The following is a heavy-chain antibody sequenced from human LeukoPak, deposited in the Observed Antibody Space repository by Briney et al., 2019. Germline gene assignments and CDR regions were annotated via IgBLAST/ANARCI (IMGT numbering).Heavy chain of an antibody. CDR2: ISAYNGNT. D-gene: IGHD3-16*02. J-gene: IGHJ4*02. CDR1: GYTFTGYY. CDR3: ARSLITFGGVIAWIDTFDY. V-gene: IGHV1-18*04. Sequence: ASVKVSCKASGYTFTGYYMHWVRQAPGQGLEWMGWISAYNGNTNYAQKLQGRVTMTTDTSTSTAYMELRSLRSDDTAVYYCARSLITFGGVIAWIDTFDYWGQGTLVTVSS.